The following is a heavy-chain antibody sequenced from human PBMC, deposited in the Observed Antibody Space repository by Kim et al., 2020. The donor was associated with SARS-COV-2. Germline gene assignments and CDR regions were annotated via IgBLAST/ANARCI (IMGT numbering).Heavy chain of an antibody. CDR3: ASGLFGPLPVMVYYDY. CDR2: IYYSGST. Sequence: SETLSLTCTVSGGSISSSSYYWGWIRQPPGKGLEWIGSIYYSGSTYYNPSLKSRVTISVDTSKNQFSLKLSSVTAADTAVYYCASGLFGPLPVMVYYDYWGQGNLVTVSS. D-gene: IGHD2-8*01. J-gene: IGHJ4*02. V-gene: IGHV4-39*01. CDR1: GGSISSSSYY.